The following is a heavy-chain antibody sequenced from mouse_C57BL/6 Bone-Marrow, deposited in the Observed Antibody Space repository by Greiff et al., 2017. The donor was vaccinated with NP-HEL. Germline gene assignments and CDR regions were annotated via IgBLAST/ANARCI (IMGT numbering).Heavy chain of an antibody. CDR2: IDPSDSYT. D-gene: IGHD2-3*01. CDR3: ASRWLLLDY. CDR1: GYTFTSYW. V-gene: IGHV1-50*01. J-gene: IGHJ2*01. Sequence: QVQLQQPGAELVKPGGSVKLSCKASGYTFTSYWMQWVKQRPGQGLEWIGEIDPSDSYTNYNQKFKGKATLTVDTSSSTAYMQLSSLTSEDSAVYYCASRWLLLDYWGQGTTLTVSS.